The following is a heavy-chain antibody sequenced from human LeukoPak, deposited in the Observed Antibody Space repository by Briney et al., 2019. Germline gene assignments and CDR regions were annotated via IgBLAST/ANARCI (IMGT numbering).Heavy chain of an antibody. CDR2: ISGSGGST. J-gene: IGHJ4*02. D-gene: IGHD4-23*01. V-gene: IGHV3-23*01. CDR3: AKDIFNYGGKPSIPSFDY. Sequence: GASLRLSCAASGFTFSSYAMSWVRQAPGKGLEWVSAISGSGGSTYYADSVKGRFTISRDNSKNTLYLQINSLRAEDTAVYYCAKDIFNYGGKPSIPSFDYWGQGTLVTVSS. CDR1: GFTFSSYA.